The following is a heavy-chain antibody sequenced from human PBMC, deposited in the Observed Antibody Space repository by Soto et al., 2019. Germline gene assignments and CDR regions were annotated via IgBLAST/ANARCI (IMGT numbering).Heavy chain of an antibody. CDR2: IIPILGIA. Sequence: QVQLVQSGAEVKKPGPSVKVSCKASGGTFSSYTISWVRQAPGQGLEWMGRIIPILGIANYAQKFQGRVTITADKSTSTDYMELSSLRSEDTAVYYWARYSPPNFPGWVDPWGQGTLVTVSS. J-gene: IGHJ5*02. CDR3: ARYSPPNFPGWVDP. CDR1: GGTFSSYT. V-gene: IGHV1-69*02. D-gene: IGHD6-13*01.